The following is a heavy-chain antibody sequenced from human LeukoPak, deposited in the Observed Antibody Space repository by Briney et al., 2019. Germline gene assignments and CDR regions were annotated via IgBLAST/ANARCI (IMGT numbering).Heavy chain of an antibody. V-gene: IGHV3-74*01. CDR1: GFTFSSYW. D-gene: IGHD2-21*02. CDR2: IKSDGSST. CDR3: TRVAYGDLAL. J-gene: IGHJ4*02. Sequence: GGSLRLSCAGSGFTFSSYWMHWVRQAPGKGLVWVSRIKSDGSSTSYADSVKGRFTTSRDNAKNTLYLQMNSLRAEDTAVYYCTRVAYGDLALWGQGTLVTVSS.